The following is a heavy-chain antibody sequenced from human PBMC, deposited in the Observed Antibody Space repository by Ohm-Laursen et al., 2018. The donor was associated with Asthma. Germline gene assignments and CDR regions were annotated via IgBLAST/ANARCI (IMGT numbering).Heavy chain of an antibody. CDR3: ARASNWGYHYFDY. J-gene: IGHJ4*02. Sequence: SLRLSCTASGFTFSSYAMHWVRQAPGKGLEWVAVISYDGSNKYYADSVKGRFTISRDNSKNTLYLQMNSLRAEDTAVYYCARASNWGYHYFDYWGQGTLVTVSS. D-gene: IGHD7-27*01. CDR2: ISYDGSNK. V-gene: IGHV3-30-3*01. CDR1: GFTFSSYA.